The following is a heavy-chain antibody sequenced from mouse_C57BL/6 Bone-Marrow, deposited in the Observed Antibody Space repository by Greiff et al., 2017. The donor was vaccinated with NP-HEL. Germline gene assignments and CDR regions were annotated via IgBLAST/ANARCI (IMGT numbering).Heavy chain of an antibody. Sequence: EVMLVESGGGLVQPGGSLKLSCAASGFTFSDYGMAWVRQAPRKGPEWVAFISNLAYSNYYADTVTGRFTISRENAKNTLYLEMSSLRSEDTAMYYCARQGYDGAMDYWGQGTSVTVSS. D-gene: IGHD2-2*01. V-gene: IGHV5-15*04. CDR1: GFTFSDYG. J-gene: IGHJ4*01. CDR3: ARQGYDGAMDY. CDR2: ISNLAYSN.